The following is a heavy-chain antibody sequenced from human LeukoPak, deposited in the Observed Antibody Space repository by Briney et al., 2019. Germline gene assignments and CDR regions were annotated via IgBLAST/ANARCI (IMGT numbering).Heavy chain of an antibody. J-gene: IGHJ4*02. V-gene: IGHV1-24*01. CDR1: GYTLTELS. CDR3: ATDLACRSSTSCYDY. D-gene: IGHD2-2*01. CDR2: FDPEDGET. Sequence: ASVKVSCKVSGYTLTELSMHWVRQAPGKGLEWMGGFDPEDGETIYAQKFQGRVTMTEDTSTDTAYMELSSLRSEDTAVYCCATDLACRSSTSCYDYWGQGTLVTVSS.